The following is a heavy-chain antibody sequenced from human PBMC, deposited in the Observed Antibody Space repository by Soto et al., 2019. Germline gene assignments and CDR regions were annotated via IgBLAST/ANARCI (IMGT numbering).Heavy chain of an antibody. Sequence: ASVKVSCKASGYAFTSYAMHWVRQAPGQRLEWMGWINAGNGNTKYSQKFQGRVTITRDTSASTAYMELSSLRSEDTAVYYCARERGRQYHGSGSYYRSLAPWFGPWGQGTLVTVSS. CDR1: GYAFTSYA. D-gene: IGHD3-10*01. V-gene: IGHV1-3*01. J-gene: IGHJ5*02. CDR2: INAGNGNT. CDR3: ARERGRQYHGSGSYYRSLAPWFGP.